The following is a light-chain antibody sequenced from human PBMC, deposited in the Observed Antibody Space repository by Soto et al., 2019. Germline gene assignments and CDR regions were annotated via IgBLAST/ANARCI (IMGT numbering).Light chain of an antibody. CDR2: GAS. J-gene: IGKJ3*01. CDR3: QQYGSSPRVT. CDR1: QSVSSSY. Sequence: EIVLTQSPGTLSLSPGERATLSCRASQSVSSSYLAWYQQKPGQAPRLLIYGASSRATGIPDRFSGSGSGTDFTLTINSLEPEDFAVYYCQQYGSSPRVTFGPGTKVDIK. V-gene: IGKV3-20*01.